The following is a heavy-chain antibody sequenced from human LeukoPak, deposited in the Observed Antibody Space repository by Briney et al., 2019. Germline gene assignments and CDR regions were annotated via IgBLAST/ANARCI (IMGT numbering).Heavy chain of an antibody. V-gene: IGHV4-31*03. Sequence: SETLSLTCTVSGGSISSGGYYWSWVRQHPGKGLEWIGYIYYSGSTYYNPSLKSRVTISVDTSKNQFSLKLSSVTAADTAVYYCARERGCSSTSCYSKFPYYYYMDVWGKGTTVTVSS. D-gene: IGHD2-2*02. CDR2: IYYSGST. CDR3: ARERGCSSTSCYSKFPYYYYMDV. CDR1: GGSISSGGYY. J-gene: IGHJ6*03.